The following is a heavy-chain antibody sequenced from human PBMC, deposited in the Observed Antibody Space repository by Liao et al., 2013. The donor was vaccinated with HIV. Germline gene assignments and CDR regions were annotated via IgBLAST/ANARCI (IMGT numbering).Heavy chain of an antibody. V-gene: IGHV4-30-2*01. CDR3: ARGKYVTGYYYDSRGYYTPLIFDY. J-gene: IGHJ4*02. CDR1: GASLSSDGYS. Sequence: QVHLQESGPGRVKSSETLSLTCAVSGASLSSDGYSWSWIRQPPGKGLEWIGYIHHSGSTYYNPSLKSRVTISLDRSKNQFSLKLSSVTAADTAVYYCARGKYVTGYYYDSRGYYTPLIFDYWGQGTLVTASS. CDR2: IHHSGST. D-gene: IGHD3-22*01.